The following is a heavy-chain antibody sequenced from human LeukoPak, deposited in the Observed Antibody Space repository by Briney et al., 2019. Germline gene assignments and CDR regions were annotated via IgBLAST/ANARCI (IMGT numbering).Heavy chain of an antibody. CDR2: IWYDANNK. D-gene: IGHD6-13*01. Sequence: GGSLRLSCAASGFTFSSYGMHWVRQAPGKGLEWVALIWYDANNKYNADSVKGRFTISRDNSKNTLYLQMNSLRAEDTAVYYCARDPGYSSSWYFDNWGQGTLVTVSS. V-gene: IGHV3-33*01. CDR1: GFTFSSYG. J-gene: IGHJ4*02. CDR3: ARDPGYSSSWYFDN.